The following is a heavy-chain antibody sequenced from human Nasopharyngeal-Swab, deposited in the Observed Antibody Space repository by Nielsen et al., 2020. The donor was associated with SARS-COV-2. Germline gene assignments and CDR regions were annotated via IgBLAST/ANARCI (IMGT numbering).Heavy chain of an antibody. CDR2: IKQDGSEK. CDR3: ARVVGQLVDY. J-gene: IGHJ4*02. V-gene: IGHV3-7*01. D-gene: IGHD6-13*01. Sequence: GESLKISCVASGFTFGSYWMSWVRQAPGKGLEWVANIKQDGSEKYYVDSVKGRFTISRDNAKNSLYLQMNSLRAEDTAVYYCARVVGQLVDYWGQGTLVTVSS. CDR1: GFTFGSYW.